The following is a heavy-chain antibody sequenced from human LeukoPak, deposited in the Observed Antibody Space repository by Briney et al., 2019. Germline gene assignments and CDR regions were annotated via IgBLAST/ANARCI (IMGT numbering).Heavy chain of an antibody. CDR3: ARALYSGYDYAQTNYYYYYYMDV. V-gene: IGHV1-8*01. Sequence: ASVKVSCKASGYTFTSYDINWVRQATGQGLEWMGWMNPNSGNTGYAQKFQGRVTMTRNTSISTAYMELSSPRSEDTAVYYCARALYSGYDYAQTNYYYYYYMDVWGKGTTVTISS. D-gene: IGHD5-12*01. CDR2: MNPNSGNT. CDR1: GYTFTSYD. J-gene: IGHJ6*03.